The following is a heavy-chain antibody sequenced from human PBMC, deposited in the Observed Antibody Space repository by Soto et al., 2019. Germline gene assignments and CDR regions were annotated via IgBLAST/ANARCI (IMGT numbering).Heavy chain of an antibody. CDR1: GGSISSYY. D-gene: IGHD3-9*01. CDR2: IYYSGST. Sequence: SETLSLTCTVSGGSISSYYWSWIRQPPGKGLEWIGYIYYSGSTNYNPSLKSRVTISVDTSKNQFSLKLSSVTAADTAVYYCARALQYDILAWGQGTLVTVSS. J-gene: IGHJ5*02. CDR3: ARALQYDILA. V-gene: IGHV4-59*01.